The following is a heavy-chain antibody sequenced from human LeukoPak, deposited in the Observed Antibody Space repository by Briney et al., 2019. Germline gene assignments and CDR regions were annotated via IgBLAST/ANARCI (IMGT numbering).Heavy chain of an antibody. D-gene: IGHD5-18*01. V-gene: IGHV3-23*01. J-gene: IGHJ4*02. CDR2: ISGSGGST. CDR3: ARDLHLDTAMAKGYDY. CDR1: GFTFSSYA. Sequence: PGGSLRLSCAASGFTFSSYAMSWVRQAPGKGLEWVSAISGSGGSTYYADSVKGRFTISRDNSKNTLYLQMNSLRAEDTAVYYCARDLHLDTAMAKGYDYWGQGTLVTVSS.